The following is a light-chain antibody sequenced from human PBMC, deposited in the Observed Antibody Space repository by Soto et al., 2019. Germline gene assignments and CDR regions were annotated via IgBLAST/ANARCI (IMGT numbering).Light chain of an antibody. CDR3: QQYNSYPIP. V-gene: IGKV1-5*03. CDR2: KSS. Sequence: KMNQSPSTLSASVGDRVTITCRASQSISSWLAWYQQKPGKAPKLLIYKSSSLESGVPSRFSGSGSGTEFTLTISSLQPDDFATYYCQQYNSYPIPFGQGRLLAV. CDR1: QSISSW. J-gene: IGKJ5*01.